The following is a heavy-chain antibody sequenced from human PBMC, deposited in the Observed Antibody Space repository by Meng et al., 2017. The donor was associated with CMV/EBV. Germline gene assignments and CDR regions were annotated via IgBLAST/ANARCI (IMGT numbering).Heavy chain of an antibody. D-gene: IGHD5-12*01. J-gene: IGHJ4*02. Sequence: QVHLVQSESEVKKPWASVKVTCKASGYTFTSDGISWVRQAPGQGLEWMGWISAYNGNTNYAQKLQGRVTMTTDTSTSTAYMELRSLRSDDTAVYYCARGGASSGYDLIDYWGQGTLVTVSS. CDR1: GYTFTSDG. CDR2: ISAYNGNT. V-gene: IGHV1-18*01. CDR3: ARGGASSGYDLIDY.